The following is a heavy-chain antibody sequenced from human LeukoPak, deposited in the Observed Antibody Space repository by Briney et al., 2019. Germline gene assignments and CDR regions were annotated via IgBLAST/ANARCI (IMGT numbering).Heavy chain of an antibody. D-gene: IGHD2-2*01. CDR3: ARTDIVVVPAAEDSFDY. V-gene: IGHV3-30*04. J-gene: IGHJ4*02. CDR1: GFTFSSYV. CDR2: ISYDGSNK. Sequence: PGGSLRLSCAASGFTFSSYVMNWVRQAPGKGLEWVAVISYDGSNKYYADSVKGRFTISRDNAKNSLYLQMNSLRAEDTAVYYCARTDIVVVPAAEDSFDYWGQGTLVTVSS.